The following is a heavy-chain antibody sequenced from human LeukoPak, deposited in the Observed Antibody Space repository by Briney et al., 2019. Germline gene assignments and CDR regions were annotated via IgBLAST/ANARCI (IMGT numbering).Heavy chain of an antibody. CDR2: IWYDGSNK. J-gene: IGHJ4*02. V-gene: IGHV3-33*01. CDR1: GCTFSSYG. D-gene: IGHD1-14*01. Sequence: GRSLRLSCAASGCTFSSYGMHWVRQAPGKGLEWVAVIWYDGSNKYYPHPVKGRFTISRDNSKNTLYLQRSSLRAEDTAVYYCARVTELFDYRGQGTLVTVS. CDR3: ARVTELFDY.